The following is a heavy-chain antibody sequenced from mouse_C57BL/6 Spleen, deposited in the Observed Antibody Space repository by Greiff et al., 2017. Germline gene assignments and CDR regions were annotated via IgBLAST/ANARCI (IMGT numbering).Heavy chain of an antibody. J-gene: IGHJ2*01. CDR1: GFTFSDYG. CDR3: ARKVTTSFDY. CDR2: ISSGGSTI. V-gene: IGHV5-17*01. D-gene: IGHD2-5*01. Sequence: EVMLVESGGGLVKPGGSLKLSCAASGFTFSDYGMHWVRQAPEKGLEWVAYISSGGSTIYYADTVKGRFTISRDNAKNNLFLQMTSLRSEATAIYYCARKVTTSFDYWGQGTTLTVSS.